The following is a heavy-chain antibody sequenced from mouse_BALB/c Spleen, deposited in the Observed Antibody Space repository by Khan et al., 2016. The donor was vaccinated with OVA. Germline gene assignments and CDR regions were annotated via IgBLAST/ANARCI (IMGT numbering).Heavy chain of an antibody. CDR2: IWSIGIT. Sequence: VQLQESGPGLVQPSQSLSITCTVSGFSLSSYGVHWVRQSPGKGLEWLGVIWSIGITDYNATFISRLRISEDISKSQVFFKMNSLQANDTAIYYCARNRNGYFDYWGQGTTLTVSS. CDR3: ARNRNGYFDY. D-gene: IGHD1-1*02. J-gene: IGHJ2*01. V-gene: IGHV2-2*02. CDR1: GFSLSSYG.